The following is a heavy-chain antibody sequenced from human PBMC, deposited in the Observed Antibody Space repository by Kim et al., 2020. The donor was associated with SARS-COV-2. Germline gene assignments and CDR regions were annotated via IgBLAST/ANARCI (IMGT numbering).Heavy chain of an antibody. CDR3: ARDLSDNWTFDY. CDR2: TTPSGDST. J-gene: IGHJ4*02. Sequence: ASVKVSCKASGYTFTSNHMHWVRQAPGQGLEWMGLTTPSGDSTSYSQRFQGRLTITTDTSTSTVYMELSSLRSDDTAVYFCARDLSDNWTFDYWGQGTLVTVSS. D-gene: IGHD1-20*01. CDR1: GYTFTSNH. V-gene: IGHV1-46*01.